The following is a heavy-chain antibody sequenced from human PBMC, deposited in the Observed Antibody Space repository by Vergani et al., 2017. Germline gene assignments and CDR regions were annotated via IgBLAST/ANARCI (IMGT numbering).Heavy chain of an antibody. Sequence: QVQLVQSGAEVKKPGSSVKVSCKASGGTFSSYTISWVRQAPGQGLEWMGWINPNSGGTNYAQKFQGRVTMTRDTSISTAYMELSRLRSDDTAVYYCAREPEDCSSTSCHDYWGQGTLVTVSS. CDR1: GGTFSSYT. D-gene: IGHD2-2*01. J-gene: IGHJ4*02. V-gene: IGHV1-2*02. CDR3: AREPEDCSSTSCHDY. CDR2: INPNSGGT.